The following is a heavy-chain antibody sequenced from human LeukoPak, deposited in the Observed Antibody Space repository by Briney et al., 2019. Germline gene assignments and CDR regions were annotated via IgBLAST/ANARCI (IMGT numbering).Heavy chain of an antibody. V-gene: IGHV1-46*01. D-gene: IGHD3-22*01. CDR1: EYTFSSYY. CDR3: ARGPPGRVYDTSKRALFDP. CDR2: VNPSGGGT. Sequence: ASVKVSCKASEYTFSSYYMHWVRQAPGQGLEWMGIVNPSGGGTSYAQKFQGRVTMTSDTSTSTVFMQLSSLRSEDTAVYYCARGPPGRVYDTSKRALFDPWGQGTLVTVSS. J-gene: IGHJ5*02.